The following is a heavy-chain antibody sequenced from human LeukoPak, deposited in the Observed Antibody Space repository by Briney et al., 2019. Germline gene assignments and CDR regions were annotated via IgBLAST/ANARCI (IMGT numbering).Heavy chain of an antibody. CDR3: AKRPGIAARHSYFDY. CDR1: GFTFSSYA. Sequence: GGSLRLSCAASGFTFSSYAMSWVRQAPGKGLEWVSAISGSGGSTYYADSVKGRFTISRDNSKNTLYLRMNSLRAEDTAVYYCAKRPGIAARHSYFDYWGQGTLVTVSS. J-gene: IGHJ4*02. D-gene: IGHD6-6*01. V-gene: IGHV3-23*01. CDR2: ISGSGGST.